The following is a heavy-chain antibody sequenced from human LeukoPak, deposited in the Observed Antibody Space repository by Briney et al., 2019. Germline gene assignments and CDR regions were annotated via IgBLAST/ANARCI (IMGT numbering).Heavy chain of an antibody. CDR1: GFTFSSYS. CDR2: ISSSSSTI. Sequence: PGGSLRLSCAASGFTFSSYSMNWVRQAPGKGLEWVSYISSSSSTIYYADSVKGRFTISRDNAKNSLYLQMNSLRAEDTAVYYCARGTSSQNALGDYFDYWGQGTLVTVSS. V-gene: IGHV3-48*01. CDR3: ARGTSSQNALGDYFDY. D-gene: IGHD3-16*01. J-gene: IGHJ4*02.